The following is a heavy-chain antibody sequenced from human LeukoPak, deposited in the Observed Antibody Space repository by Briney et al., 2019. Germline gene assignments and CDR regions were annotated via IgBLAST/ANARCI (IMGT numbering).Heavy chain of an antibody. Sequence: GRSLRLSCAASGFTFSTYAMHWVRQAPGKGLKGVAVISYDGSNKYYADSVKGRFTISRDNSKNTLYLQMNSLRAEDTAVYYCARGGSGWSVDYWGQGTLVTVSS. J-gene: IGHJ4*02. CDR3: ARGGSGWSVDY. D-gene: IGHD6-19*01. V-gene: IGHV3-30-3*01. CDR1: GFTFSTYA. CDR2: ISYDGSNK.